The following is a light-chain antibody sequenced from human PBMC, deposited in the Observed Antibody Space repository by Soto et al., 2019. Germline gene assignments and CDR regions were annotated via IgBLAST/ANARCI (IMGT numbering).Light chain of an antibody. J-gene: IGKJ1*01. Sequence: EIVLTQSPATLSLSPGERATLSCRASQSVSSSYLAWYQQKPGQAPRLLIYDASYRATGIPDRFSASGSGTDFTLTISRLEPEDFAVYFCQQYGTSPPWTFGQGTKVDIK. CDR3: QQYGTSPPWT. CDR2: DAS. CDR1: QSVSSSY. V-gene: IGKV3-20*01.